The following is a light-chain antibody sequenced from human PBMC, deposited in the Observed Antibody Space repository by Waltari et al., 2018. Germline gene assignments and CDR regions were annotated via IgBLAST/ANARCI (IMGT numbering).Light chain of an antibody. CDR2: TAS. CDR1: QSVGTW. CDR3: QQYSSFST. J-gene: IGKJ2*01. Sequence: DIQMTQSPSTLSASVGDRVTISCRASQSVGTWLAWYQQNPGKAPKLLIYTASSLESGVPSRFSGSGSGTDFTLTISSLQPDDFATYSCQQYSSFSTFGQGTKV. V-gene: IGKV1-5*03.